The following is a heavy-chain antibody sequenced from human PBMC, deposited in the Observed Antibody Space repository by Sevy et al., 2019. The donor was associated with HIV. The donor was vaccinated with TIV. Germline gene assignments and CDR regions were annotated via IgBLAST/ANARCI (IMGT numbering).Heavy chain of an antibody. CDR1: GFSFSYYP. CDR3: ARVVGRGEYLIYAYLDY. J-gene: IGHJ4*02. Sequence: GGSLRLSCAASGFSFSYYPMHWVRQAPGKGLEWVALISYDGDNQYYAASVKGRFTVSRVNSKNTLYMEMNNLRPEDTAIDYCARVVGRGEYLIYAYLDYWGQGTLVTVSS. CDR2: ISYDGDNQ. D-gene: IGHD2-15*01. V-gene: IGHV3-30*01.